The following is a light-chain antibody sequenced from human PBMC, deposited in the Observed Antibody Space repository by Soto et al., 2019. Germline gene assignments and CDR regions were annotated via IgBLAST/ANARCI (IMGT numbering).Light chain of an antibody. J-gene: IGKJ4*01. CDR3: QQRRNWPLT. V-gene: IGKV3-11*01. CDR2: DAS. Sequence: EIVLTQSPITLSLSPGERATLSCRASQSVSSYLAWYQQRPGQAPRLLIYDASTRVTGIPARFSGSGSGTDFTLTISSLEPEDFAVYFCQQRRNWPLTFGGGTKVEIK. CDR1: QSVSSY.